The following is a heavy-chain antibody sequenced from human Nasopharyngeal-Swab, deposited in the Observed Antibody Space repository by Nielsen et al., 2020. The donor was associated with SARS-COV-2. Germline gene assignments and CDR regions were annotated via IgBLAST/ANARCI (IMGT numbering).Heavy chain of an antibody. V-gene: IGHV3-73*01. Sequence: GESLKISCAASGSTFSDSAIHWVRQASGKGLEWVGRIRSKGNTYATAYAASVKGRFIIFRDDPTNTAYLQMNSLKTEDTAMYYCTRCGGGCYSGRDYWGQGTLVTVSS. CDR2: IRSKGNTYAT. CDR3: TRCGGGCYSGRDY. J-gene: IGHJ4*02. CDR1: GSTFSDSA. D-gene: IGHD2-15*01.